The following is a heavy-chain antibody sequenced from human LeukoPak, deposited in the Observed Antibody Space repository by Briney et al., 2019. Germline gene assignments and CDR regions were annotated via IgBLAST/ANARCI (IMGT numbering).Heavy chain of an antibody. D-gene: IGHD2-21*01. Sequence: SETLSLTCTVSGYSIGSGDYYWAWVRQAPGKGLEWIGSIYHRGDTYYNPSLKSRVTASVDPPRNQFALNLRSATAADTAVYYCARHPSAYTSPTRSFDYWGQGTLVAVSS. J-gene: IGHJ4*02. CDR3: ARHPSAYTSPTRSFDY. V-gene: IGHV4-39*01. CDR2: IYHRGDT. CDR1: GYSIGSGDYY.